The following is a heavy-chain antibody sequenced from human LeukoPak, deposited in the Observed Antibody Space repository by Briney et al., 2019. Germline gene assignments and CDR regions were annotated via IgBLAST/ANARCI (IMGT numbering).Heavy chain of an antibody. J-gene: IGHJ4*02. CDR2: IYYNGNT. D-gene: IGHD5-18*01. CDR1: GCSINRYY. V-gene: IGHV4-59*01. Sequence: SETLSLTCSVSGCSINRYYWFWIRQPPGRGLDWIGYIYYNGNTNYHPSLESRVTLSVDTSNNYFSLRLNYVTVADTAVYYCARASDTAMVIDYWGQGTLVTVSS. CDR3: ARASDTAMVIDY.